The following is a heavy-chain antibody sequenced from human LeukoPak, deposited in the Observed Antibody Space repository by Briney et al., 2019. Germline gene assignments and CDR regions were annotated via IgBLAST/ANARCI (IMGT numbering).Heavy chain of an antibody. CDR3: SRDGRYRSGWSFDY. D-gene: IGHD6-19*01. CDR2: INPFNGDT. CDR1: GYTFTSYY. J-gene: IGHJ4*02. V-gene: IGHV1-46*01. Sequence: ASVKVSCKASGYTFTSYYIHWVRQAAGQGLEWMGIINPFNGDTTYTQRFQGRLTLTSDTSTSTVDVVLTSLRSDDTAVYYCSRDGRYRSGWSFDYWGQGTQVTVSS.